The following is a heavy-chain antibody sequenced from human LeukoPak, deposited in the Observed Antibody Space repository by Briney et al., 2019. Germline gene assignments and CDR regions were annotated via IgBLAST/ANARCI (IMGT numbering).Heavy chain of an antibody. CDR2: INHSGST. Sequence: SETLSLTCTVSGDSISSGDYYWSWIRQPPGKGLEWIGEINHSGSTNYNPSLKSRVTISVDTSKNQFSLKLSSVTAADTAVYYCARGVPAARRMGYYYYYMDVWGKGTTVTVSS. V-gene: IGHV4-39*07. CDR3: ARGVPAARRMGYYYYYMDV. J-gene: IGHJ6*03. D-gene: IGHD6-6*01. CDR1: GDSISSGDYY.